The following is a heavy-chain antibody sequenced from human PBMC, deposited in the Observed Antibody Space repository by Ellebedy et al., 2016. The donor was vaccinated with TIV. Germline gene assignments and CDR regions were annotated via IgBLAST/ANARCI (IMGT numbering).Heavy chain of an antibody. Sequence: PGGSLRLSCAASGFTFSSYAMSWVRQAPGKGLEWVSAISGSGGSTYYADSVKGRFTISRDNSKNTLYLQMNSLRAEDTALYYCARDSGGSGSFFDLWGRGTLVTVSS. J-gene: IGHJ2*01. V-gene: IGHV3-23*01. D-gene: IGHD3-10*01. CDR2: ISGSGGST. CDR3: ARDSGGSGSFFDL. CDR1: GFTFSSYA.